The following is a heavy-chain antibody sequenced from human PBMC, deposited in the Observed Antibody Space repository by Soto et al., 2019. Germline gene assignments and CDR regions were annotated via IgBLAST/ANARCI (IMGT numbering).Heavy chain of an antibody. D-gene: IGHD3-22*01. Sequence: EVQMLESGGGLVQPGGSLRLSCAASGFTLRNYAMSWVRQAPGKGLEWVSNISGTGGSTYYANSGKGRFTNSRDNSKNTLYRQRNSLGAEDTAVYYCESRHYSDTPGHFEHWGQETLATVSS. J-gene: IGHJ4*02. V-gene: IGHV3-23*01. CDR2: ISGTGGST. CDR1: GFTLRNYA. CDR3: ESRHYSDTPGHFEH.